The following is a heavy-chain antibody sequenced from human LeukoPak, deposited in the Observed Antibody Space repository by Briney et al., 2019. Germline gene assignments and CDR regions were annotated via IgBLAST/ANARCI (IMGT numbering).Heavy chain of an antibody. D-gene: IGHD6-19*01. J-gene: IGHJ3*02. CDR2: IYTGGST. V-gene: IGHV4-4*07. Sequence: PSETLSLTCTVSGGSISSYYWSWIRQPAGKGLEWIGRIYTGGSTNYNPSLKSRVTMSVDTSKNQFSLKLSSVTAADTAVYYCATSTGSGWYNHDAFDIWGQGTMVTVSS. CDR1: GGSISSYY. CDR3: ATSTGSGWYNHDAFDI.